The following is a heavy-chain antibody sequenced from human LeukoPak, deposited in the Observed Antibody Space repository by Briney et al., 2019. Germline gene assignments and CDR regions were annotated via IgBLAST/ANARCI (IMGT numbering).Heavy chain of an antibody. CDR3: AKARNHYNSGGFDY. CDR2: IGGSGGRT. CDR1: GFTFSSYA. Sequence: GGSLRLSCAASGFTFSSYAMSWVRQAPGKGLEWVSGIGGSGGRTNYADSVKGRFTISRDDSKNTLYLQLNSLGAEDTAIYYCAKARNHYNSGGFDYWGQGTLVTVSS. V-gene: IGHV3-23*01. D-gene: IGHD3-10*01. J-gene: IGHJ4*02.